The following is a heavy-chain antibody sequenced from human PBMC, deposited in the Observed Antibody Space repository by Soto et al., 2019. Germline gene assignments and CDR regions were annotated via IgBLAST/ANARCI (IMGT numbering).Heavy chain of an antibody. D-gene: IGHD4-17*01. CDR2: IYYSGST. CDR3: ARVDYFYWFDP. CDR1: GGSISSYY. J-gene: IGHJ5*02. V-gene: IGHV4-59*01. Sequence: PSETLSLTCTVSGGSISSYYWSWIRQPPGKGLEWIGYIYYSGSTNYNPSLKSRVTISVDTSKNQFSLKLSSVTAADTAVYYCARVDYFYWFDPWGQGTLVTVSS.